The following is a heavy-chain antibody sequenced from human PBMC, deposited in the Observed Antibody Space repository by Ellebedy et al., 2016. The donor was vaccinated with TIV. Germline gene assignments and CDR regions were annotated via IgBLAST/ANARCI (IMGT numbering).Heavy chain of an antibody. CDR3: AKGYGSGSFTFDF. V-gene: IGHV3-30*02. D-gene: IGHD3-10*01. Sequence: GESLKISCAASGVTFSNYAMHWVRQTPGKRLAWVAIIPYDGSYENYADSVKGRFTISRDNSKNTLYLQMTSLRAEDTAVNYCAKGYGSGSFTFDFWGKGILVTVSS. CDR1: GVTFSNYA. J-gene: IGHJ4*02. CDR2: IPYDGSYE.